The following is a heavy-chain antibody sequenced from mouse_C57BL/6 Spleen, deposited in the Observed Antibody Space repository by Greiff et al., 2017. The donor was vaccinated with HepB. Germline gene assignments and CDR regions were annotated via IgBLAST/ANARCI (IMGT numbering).Heavy chain of an antibody. CDR2: INPGSGGT. CDR1: GYAFTNYL. CDR3: ARSYCSNLYYFDY. D-gene: IGHD2-5*01. Sequence: VQLQQSGAELVRPGTSVKVSCKASGYAFTNYLIEWVKQRPGQGLEWIGVINPGSGGTNYNEKFKGKATLTADKSSSTAYMQLSSLTSEDSAVYFCARSYCSNLYYFDYWGQGTTLTVSS. V-gene: IGHV1-54*01. J-gene: IGHJ2*01.